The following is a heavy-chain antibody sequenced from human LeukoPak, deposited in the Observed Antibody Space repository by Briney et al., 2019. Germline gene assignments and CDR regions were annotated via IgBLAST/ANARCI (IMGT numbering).Heavy chain of an antibody. CDR1: GFTFSNYW. CDR3: AKEGGYGELSSYFDY. D-gene: IGHD3-16*02. V-gene: IGHV3-74*01. J-gene: IGHJ4*02. Sequence: PGGSLRLSCAASGFTFSNYWMHWVRQAPGKGLVWVSRINSDGSSTNYADSMKGRFTIFRDNAKNTLYLQMNSLRAEDTAVYYCAKEGGYGELSSYFDYWGQGTLVTVSS. CDR2: INSDGSST.